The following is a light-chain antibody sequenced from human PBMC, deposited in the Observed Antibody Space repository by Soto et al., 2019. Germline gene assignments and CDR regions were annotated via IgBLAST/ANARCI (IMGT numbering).Light chain of an antibody. V-gene: IGKV3-20*01. J-gene: IGKJ5*01. CDR1: QSVSNSY. Sequence: EIVLTQSPGTLSLSPGERATLSCRASQSVSNSYLTWYQQKPGQAPRLLIYGASSRATGIPDRFSGSGSGTDFTLTISRLEPEDSAVYYCQQFGTSLPITFGQGTRLEIK. CDR2: GAS. CDR3: QQFGTSLPIT.